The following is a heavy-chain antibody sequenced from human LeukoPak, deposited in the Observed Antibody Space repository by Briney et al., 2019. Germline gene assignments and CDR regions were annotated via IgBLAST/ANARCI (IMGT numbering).Heavy chain of an antibody. CDR1: RFTFSSYS. D-gene: IGHD5-18*01. CDR2: ISGSSTTI. Sequence: GGSLRLSCAASRFTFSSYSMSWVRQAPGKGLEWASYISGSSTTIHYADSVKGRFTISRDNAKNQRYLQMNSLRDKDTAIYYCARIMHSYNYAGYDYWGQGTLVTVSS. V-gene: IGHV3-48*02. J-gene: IGHJ4*02. CDR3: ARIMHSYNYAGYDY.